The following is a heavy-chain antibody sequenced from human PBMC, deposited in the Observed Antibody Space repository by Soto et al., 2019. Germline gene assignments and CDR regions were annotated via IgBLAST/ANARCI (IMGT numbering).Heavy chain of an antibody. J-gene: IGHJ4*02. Sequence: GPSVKVSCKASGGTFSSYAISWVRQAPGQGLEWMGGIIPIFGTANYAQKFQGRVTITADKSTSTAYMELSSLRSEDTAVYYCASLRYYYDSSGYPIPPAPFDYWGQGTLVTVSS. CDR2: IIPIFGTA. CDR1: GGTFSSYA. V-gene: IGHV1-69*06. D-gene: IGHD3-22*01. CDR3: ASLRYYYDSSGYPIPPAPFDY.